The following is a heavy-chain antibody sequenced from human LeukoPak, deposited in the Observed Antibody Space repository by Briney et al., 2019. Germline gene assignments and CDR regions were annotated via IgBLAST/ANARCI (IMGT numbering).Heavy chain of an antibody. Sequence: PSETLSLTCAVYGGSFSGYYWSWIRQPPGKGLEWIGEINHSGSTNYNPSLKSRVTISVDTSKNQFSLKLSSVTAADTAVYYCARIRQQLVLSGVFDIWGQGTMVTVSS. V-gene: IGHV4-34*01. J-gene: IGHJ3*02. CDR1: GGSFSGYY. CDR2: INHSGST. D-gene: IGHD6-13*01. CDR3: ARIRQQLVLSGVFDI.